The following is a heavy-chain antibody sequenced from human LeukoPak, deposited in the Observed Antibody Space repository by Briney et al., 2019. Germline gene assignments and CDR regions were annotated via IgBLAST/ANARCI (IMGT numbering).Heavy chain of an antibody. CDR2: INPNSGGT. D-gene: IGHD4-17*01. Sequence: AASVKVSCKASGYTFTGYYMHWVRQAPGQGLEWMGWINPNSGGTNYAQKFQGRVTMTRDTSISTAYMELSRLRSDDTAVYYCARVTGGDPAYGMDAWGQGTTVTVSS. V-gene: IGHV1-2*02. J-gene: IGHJ6*02. CDR1: GYTFTGYY. CDR3: ARVTGGDPAYGMDA.